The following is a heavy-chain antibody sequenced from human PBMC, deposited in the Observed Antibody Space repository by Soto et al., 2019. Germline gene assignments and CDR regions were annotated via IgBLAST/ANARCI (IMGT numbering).Heavy chain of an antibody. V-gene: IGHV3-23*01. Sequence: EVQLLESGGGLVQPGGSLRLSCAASGFTFSSYDMSWVRQAPGKGLEWVSTISSSGGSTYYADSVKGRFTISRDNSNNTRYLQMNSLRAEDTAVYYCAKGHGTSWDLDYWGQGTLVTVAS. CDR1: GFTFSSYD. CDR3: AKGHGTSWDLDY. J-gene: IGHJ4*02. CDR2: ISSSGGST. D-gene: IGHD6-13*01.